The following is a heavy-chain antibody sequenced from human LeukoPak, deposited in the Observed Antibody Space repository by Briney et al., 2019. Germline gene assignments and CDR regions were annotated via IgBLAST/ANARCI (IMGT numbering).Heavy chain of an antibody. Sequence: SETLSLTCTVSGDSISSYYWNWIWQTPGKGLEWIGYIYNDGTTNYNPSFRSRVSISVDTSKNTFSLKVFSVAAADTAVYYCARAPTPRGSSRYWGQGILVTVSS. CDR1: GDSISSYY. CDR3: ARAPTPRGSSRY. V-gene: IGHV4-59*01. CDR2: IYNDGTT. D-gene: IGHD1-26*01. J-gene: IGHJ4*02.